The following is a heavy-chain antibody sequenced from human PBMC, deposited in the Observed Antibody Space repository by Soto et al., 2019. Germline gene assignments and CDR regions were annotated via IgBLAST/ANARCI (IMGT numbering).Heavy chain of an antibody. V-gene: IGHV4-4*02. Sequence: HVQLQESGPGLVKPSGTLSLTCAVSGGSISSSNWWSWVRQPPGKGLEWIGEIYHSGSTNYNPSLKRRVTISVDKSKTQFSRKLSSVTAADTAVYYCARDFGVVMRGTFDYWGQGTLVTVSS. CDR2: IYHSGST. CDR3: ARDFGVVMRGTFDY. CDR1: GGSISSSNW. D-gene: IGHD3-3*01. J-gene: IGHJ4*02.